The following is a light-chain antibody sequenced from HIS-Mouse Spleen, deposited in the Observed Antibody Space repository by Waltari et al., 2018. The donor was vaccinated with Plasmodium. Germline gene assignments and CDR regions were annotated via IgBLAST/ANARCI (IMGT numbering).Light chain of an antibody. CDR1: ALPKKY. V-gene: IGLV3-10*01. J-gene: IGLJ3*02. CDR2: EDS. Sequence: SYELTQPPSVSVSPGQTARITCSVDALPKKYAYWYQQKSGQAPVLVNYEDSKRPSGIPERFSGSSSGTRATLTISGAQVEDEADYYCYSTDSSGNHRVFGGGTKLTVL. CDR3: YSTDSSGNHRV.